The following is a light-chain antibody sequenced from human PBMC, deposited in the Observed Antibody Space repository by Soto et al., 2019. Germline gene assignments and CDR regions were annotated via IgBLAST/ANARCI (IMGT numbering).Light chain of an antibody. Sequence: EIVMTQSPATLSVSPGERATLSCRAGQNIHTNLAWYQQKPGQAPRLLFYGASTGATGLPARFSGSGSGTEFTLSISSLQPDDFATYYCQQYSSYWTFGQGTKVDIK. CDR2: GAS. V-gene: IGKV3-15*01. J-gene: IGKJ1*01. CDR1: QNIHTN. CDR3: QQYSSYWT.